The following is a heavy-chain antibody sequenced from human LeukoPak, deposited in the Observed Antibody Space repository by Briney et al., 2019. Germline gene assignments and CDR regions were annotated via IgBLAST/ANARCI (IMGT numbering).Heavy chain of an antibody. J-gene: IGHJ6*03. CDR3: ARIWSYYYYMDV. CDR2: IYYSGST. Sequence: SETLSLTCTVSGGSISSYYWSWIRQPPGKGLEWIGYIYYSGSTNYNPSLKSRVTISVDTSKNQFSLKLNSVTAADTAVYYCARIWSYYYYMDVWGKGTTVTVSS. CDR1: GGSISSYY. V-gene: IGHV4-59*12. D-gene: IGHD3-10*01.